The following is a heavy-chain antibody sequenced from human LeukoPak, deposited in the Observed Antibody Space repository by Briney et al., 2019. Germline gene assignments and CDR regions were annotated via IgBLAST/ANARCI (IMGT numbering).Heavy chain of an antibody. D-gene: IGHD6-19*01. V-gene: IGHV4-39*01. Sequence: SETLSLTCTVSGGSISSSSYYWGWIRQPPGKGLEWIGSIYYSGSTYYNPSLKSRVTISVDTSKNQFSLKLSSVTAADTAVYCCARTGGSSGWYRDYWGQGTLVTVSS. CDR3: ARTGGSSGWYRDY. J-gene: IGHJ4*02. CDR1: GGSISSSSYY. CDR2: IYYSGST.